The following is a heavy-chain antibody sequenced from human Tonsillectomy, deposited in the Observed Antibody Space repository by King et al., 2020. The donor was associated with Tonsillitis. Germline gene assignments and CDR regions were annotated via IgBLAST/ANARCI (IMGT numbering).Heavy chain of an antibody. D-gene: IGHD3-16*01. V-gene: IGHV3-43*01. CDR3: AKDYYDDSALPKYHYGMDV. CDR2: ISWNGGTT. CDR1: GFAFDDYT. Sequence: VQLVESGGVVVQPGGSLRLSCAASGFAFDDYTLHWVRQAPGKGLEWVSLISWNGGTTYYADSVKGRFTISRDNSKNSLYLQMNSLTTEDTALYYCAKDYYDDSALPKYHYGMDVWGQGTTVTVSS. J-gene: IGHJ6*02.